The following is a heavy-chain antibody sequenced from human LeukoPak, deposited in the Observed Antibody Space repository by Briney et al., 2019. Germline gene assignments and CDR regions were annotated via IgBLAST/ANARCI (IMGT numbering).Heavy chain of an antibody. CDR1: GFTVSGNF. Sequence: GGSLRLSCAASGFTVSGNFMSWVRQAPGKGLEWVSVIYSGGSTYYADSVKGRFTISRDNSRNTLYLQMNSLRAEDTAVYYCTRVVYSNGYSQGFDVWGQGTMVTVSS. D-gene: IGHD3-22*01. V-gene: IGHV3-66*01. J-gene: IGHJ3*01. CDR3: TRVVYSNGYSQGFDV. CDR2: IYSGGST.